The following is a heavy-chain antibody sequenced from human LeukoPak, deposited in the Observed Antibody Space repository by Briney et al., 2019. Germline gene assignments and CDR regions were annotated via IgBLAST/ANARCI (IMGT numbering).Heavy chain of an antibody. V-gene: IGHV3-7*05. J-gene: IGHJ4*02. CDR3: ARAAAGIYFDY. CDR2: IKQDGSEK. CDR1: GFTFSSYW. D-gene: IGHD6-13*01. Sequence: GGSLRLSCAASGFTFSSYWMSWVRQAPGKGLEWVANIKQDGSEKYYVESVKGRFTISRDNAKNSLYLQMNSLRAEGTAVYYCARAAAGIYFDYWGQGTLVTVSS.